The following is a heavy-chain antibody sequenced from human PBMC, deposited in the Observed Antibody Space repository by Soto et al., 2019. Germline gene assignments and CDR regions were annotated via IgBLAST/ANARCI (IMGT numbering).Heavy chain of an antibody. D-gene: IGHD3-3*01. CDR3: ARDSGFYDFWSGYYSTPDY. CDR2: INPNSGGT. V-gene: IGHV1-2*02. CDR1: GYTFTGYY. Sequence: ASVKVSCKASGYTFTGYYMHWVRQAPGQGLEWMGWINPNSGGTNYAQKFQGGVTMTRDTSISTAYMELSRLRSDDTAVYYCARDSGFYDFWSGYYSTPDYWGQGTLVTVSS. J-gene: IGHJ4*02.